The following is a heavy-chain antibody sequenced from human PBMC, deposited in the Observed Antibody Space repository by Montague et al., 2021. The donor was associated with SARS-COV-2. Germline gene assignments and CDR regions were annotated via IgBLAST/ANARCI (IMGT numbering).Heavy chain of an antibody. V-gene: IGHV4-34*01. D-gene: IGHD3-22*01. CDR2: INHRGTS. CDR1: GGSLSDYY. CDR3: ARGRQHFNMIVVVMTGGEYYFDY. J-gene: IGHJ4*02. Sequence: SETLSLTCAVYGGSLSDYYWSWIRQPPGKGLEWIGEINHRGTSKYNPSLKSQVSISLDTSKNQFSLYLSSVTAADTAVYYCARGRQHFNMIVVVMTGGEYYFDYWGQGTLVTVSS.